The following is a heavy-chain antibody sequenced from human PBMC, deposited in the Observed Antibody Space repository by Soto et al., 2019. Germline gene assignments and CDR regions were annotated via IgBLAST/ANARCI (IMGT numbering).Heavy chain of an antibody. D-gene: IGHD4-17*01. V-gene: IGHV4-59*01. CDR2: IYYSGNT. CDR1: GGSIISYY. CDR3: AREQDYGDYNAFDM. J-gene: IGHJ3*02. Sequence: SETLSLTCTVPGGSIISYYWSWIRQPPGKGLEWIGYIYYSGNTHYNPSLQSRVTISVDMSKNQFSLKLNSVTAADTAVYYCAREQDYGDYNAFDMWGHGTMVTVSS.